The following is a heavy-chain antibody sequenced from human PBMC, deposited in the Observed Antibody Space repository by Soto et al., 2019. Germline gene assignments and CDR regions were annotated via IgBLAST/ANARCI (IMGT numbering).Heavy chain of an antibody. Sequence: QVQLVESGAGVVQPGRSLRLSCAASGFTFSSYSMHWVRQAPGKGLEWVAAMSYDGNSKYFADSVKGRFTISRDNSKNTLSLQMNSLGAEDSAVYYCARGRTVRDHDDFDLWGQGTLVTVSS. CDR3: ARGRTVRDHDDFDL. CDR1: GFTFSSYS. J-gene: IGHJ4*02. V-gene: IGHV3-30-3*01. D-gene: IGHD2-21*01. CDR2: MSYDGNSK.